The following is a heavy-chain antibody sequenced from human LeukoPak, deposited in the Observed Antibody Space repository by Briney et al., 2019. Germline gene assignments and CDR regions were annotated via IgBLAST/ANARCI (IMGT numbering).Heavy chain of an antibody. V-gene: IGHV3-53*01. J-gene: IGHJ4*02. CDR1: GFTVSSNS. D-gene: IGHD5-24*01. CDR3: AKSGYNRFDY. CDR2: IYSDNT. Sequence: PGGSLRLSCTVSGFTVSSNSMSWVRQAPGKGLEWVSFIYSDNTHYSDSVKGRFTISRDNSKNTLYLQMNSLRAEDTAVYYCAKSGYNRFDYWGQGTLVTVSS.